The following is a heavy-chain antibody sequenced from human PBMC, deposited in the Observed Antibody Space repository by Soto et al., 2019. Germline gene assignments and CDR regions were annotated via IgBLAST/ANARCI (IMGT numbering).Heavy chain of an antibody. V-gene: IGHV1-69*13. D-gene: IGHD3-22*01. Sequence: SVKVSCKSSGGTFSTYTLAWVRQAPGQGLEWVGGIIPIFGTANYPQKFKGRVTITADESTSIAYMELSSLRSEDTAVYYCARSQDSSGYWNSCFDPWGQGTLVTVSS. CDR1: GGTFSTYT. CDR2: IIPIFGTA. CDR3: ARSQDSSGYWNSCFDP. J-gene: IGHJ5*02.